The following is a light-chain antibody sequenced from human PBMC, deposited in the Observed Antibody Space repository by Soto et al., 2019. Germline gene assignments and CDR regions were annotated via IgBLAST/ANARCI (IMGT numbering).Light chain of an antibody. CDR3: QHYNSYSEA. Sequence: DIQMTQSPSTLSPSVGDGVTITCRASQSISSWLAWFQQKPGKAPKLLIYKASTLKSGVPSRFSGSGSGTEFTLTISSLQPDDFATYYCQHYNSYSEAFGQGTKWIS. CDR2: KAS. J-gene: IGKJ1*01. V-gene: IGKV1-5*03. CDR1: QSISSW.